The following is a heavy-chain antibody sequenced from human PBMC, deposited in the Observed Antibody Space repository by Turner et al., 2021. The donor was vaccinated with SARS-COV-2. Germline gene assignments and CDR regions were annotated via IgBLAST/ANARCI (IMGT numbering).Heavy chain of an antibody. CDR1: GFTFSSYV. Sequence: VHLVESGGGLVQPGGSLRLSCGTSGFTFSSYVMHWVRQAPGKGLEWVAVISYDGSNKYYADSVKGRFTISRDNSKNTLYLQMNSLRAEDTAVFYCARDTGDFDLWGRGTLVTVSS. J-gene: IGHJ2*01. CDR2: ISYDGSNK. CDR3: ARDTGDFDL. V-gene: IGHV3-30-3*01. D-gene: IGHD3-10*01.